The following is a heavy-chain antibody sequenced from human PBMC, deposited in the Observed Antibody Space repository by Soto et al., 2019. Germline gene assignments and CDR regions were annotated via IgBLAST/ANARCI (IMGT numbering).Heavy chain of an antibody. J-gene: IGHJ6*02. D-gene: IGHD5-18*01. CDR3: ACIFSGGYIYGSYYYGMDV. CDR2: IFYSGST. Sequence: SETLSLTCTVSGGSISSSSYYWGWIRQPPGKGLEWIGSIFYSGSTYYNPSLKGRVTISVDTSKNQFSLKLTSVTAADTAVYYCACIFSGGYIYGSYYYGMDVSGQGTTITVSS. CDR1: GGSISSSSYY. V-gene: IGHV4-39*01.